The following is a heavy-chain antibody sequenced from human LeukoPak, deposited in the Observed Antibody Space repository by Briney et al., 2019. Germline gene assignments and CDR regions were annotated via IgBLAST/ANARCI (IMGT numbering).Heavy chain of an antibody. CDR3: ARDSGYSSSWYATDY. Sequence: GASVKVSCKTSGYTFNSYGISWVRQAPGQGLEWMGSISPYTGNTKYAESLQGRVILTTDTSTSTAYMELRSLRSDDTAVYYCARDSGYSSSWYATDYWGQGTLVTVSS. D-gene: IGHD6-13*01. V-gene: IGHV1-18*04. J-gene: IGHJ4*02. CDR1: GYTFNSYG. CDR2: ISPYTGNT.